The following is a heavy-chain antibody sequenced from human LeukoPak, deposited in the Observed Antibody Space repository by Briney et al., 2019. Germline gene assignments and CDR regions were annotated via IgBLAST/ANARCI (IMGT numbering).Heavy chain of an antibody. CDR3: AVMVYAENWFDP. Sequence: ASVTVSCKASGYTFTSYGISWVRQAPGQGLEWMGWISAYNGNTNYAQKLQGRVTMTTDTSTSTAYMELRSLRSDDTAVYYCAVMVYAENWFDPWGQGTLVTVSS. V-gene: IGHV1-18*01. CDR1: GYTFTSYG. D-gene: IGHD2-8*01. J-gene: IGHJ5*02. CDR2: ISAYNGNT.